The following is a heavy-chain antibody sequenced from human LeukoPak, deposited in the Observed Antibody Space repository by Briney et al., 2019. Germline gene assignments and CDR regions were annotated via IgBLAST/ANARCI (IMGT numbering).Heavy chain of an antibody. J-gene: IGHJ4*02. CDR1: GFTFSSHY. CDR2: IKPDGREK. V-gene: IGHV3-7*01. CDR3: ARDPDYGALDY. Sequence: PGGSLKLSCAASGFTFSSHYMAWVRQSPGKGLEWVAGIKPDGREKGYRDSRMARFIISRANPRNSLFLQLSSLTVDDMAVYYCARDPDYGALDYWGQGALVIVSS. D-gene: IGHD4-17*01.